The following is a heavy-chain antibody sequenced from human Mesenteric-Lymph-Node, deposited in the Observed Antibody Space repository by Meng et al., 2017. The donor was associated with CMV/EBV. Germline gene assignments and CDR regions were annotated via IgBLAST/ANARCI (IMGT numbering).Heavy chain of an antibody. CDR3: ARADSGMILDC. J-gene: IGHJ4*02. CDR2: INHSGST. D-gene: IGHD3/OR15-3a*01. Sequence: GSLRLSCAVYGGSFSGYYWSWIRQPPGKGLEWIGEINHSGSTNYNPSLKSRVTISVDTSKNQFSLKLSSVTAADTAVYYCARADSGMILDCWGQGALVTVSS. V-gene: IGHV4-34*01. CDR1: GGSFSGYY.